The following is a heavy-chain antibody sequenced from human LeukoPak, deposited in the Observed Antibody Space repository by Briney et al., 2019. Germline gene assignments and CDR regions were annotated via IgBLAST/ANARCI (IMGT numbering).Heavy chain of an antibody. CDR2: INTDSGNP. Sequence: GASVKVSCKASGYGFNSQGMNWVRHAPGQGLEWMGWINTDSGNPTYAQGFTGRFVFSLDSSVSTAYLQISNLMPEDTAKYYCAREILRFDIWGQGTMVIVSS. CDR3: AREILRFDI. CDR1: GYGFNSQG. V-gene: IGHV7-4-1*02. J-gene: IGHJ3*02.